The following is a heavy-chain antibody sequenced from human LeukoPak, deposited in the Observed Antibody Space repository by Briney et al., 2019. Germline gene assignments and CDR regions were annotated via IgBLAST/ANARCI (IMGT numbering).Heavy chain of an antibody. J-gene: IGHJ6*02. CDR2: VSAYSGDT. CDR3: ARVWYDSGNHLYFYYGLDV. Sequence: ASVKVSCKASGYTFTTYGITWVRQAPGQGLEWMGWVSAYSGDTDYAQSPQGRVTMTTDTSTSTAYMGLTTLRSDDTAVYYCARVWYDSGNHLYFYYGLDVWGQGTTVTVSS. D-gene: IGHD3-22*01. V-gene: IGHV1-18*01. CDR1: GYTFTTYG.